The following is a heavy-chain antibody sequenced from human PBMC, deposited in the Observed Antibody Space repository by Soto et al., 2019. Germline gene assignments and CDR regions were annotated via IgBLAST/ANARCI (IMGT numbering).Heavy chain of an antibody. CDR3: AKDRAFWFGEGGWFDP. V-gene: IGHV3-23*04. CDR2: IGGSGGRT. J-gene: IGHJ5*02. D-gene: IGHD3-10*01. Sequence: EVQLVESGGGLVQPGGSLRLSCAASGFIFDSFALSWVRQAPAKGLEWVSGIGGSGGRTYYADSVKGRFTISRDNSKNTLYLQMSSLSAEDTAIYYCAKDRAFWFGEGGWFDPWGQGTLVTVSS. CDR1: GFIFDSFA.